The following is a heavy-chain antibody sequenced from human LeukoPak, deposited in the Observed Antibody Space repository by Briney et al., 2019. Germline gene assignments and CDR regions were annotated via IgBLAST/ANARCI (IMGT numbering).Heavy chain of an antibody. J-gene: IGHJ6*02. CDR3: ARRSPLWPGVIAADFYGMDV. CDR2: IYYSGST. D-gene: IGHD6-13*01. V-gene: IGHV4-59*08. CDR1: GGSISSYY. Sequence: SETLSLTCTVSGGSISSYYWSWIRRPPGKGLEWIGYIYYSGSTNYNPSLKSRVTISVDTSKNQFSLKLSSVTAADTAVYYCARRSPLWPGVIAADFYGMDVWGQGTTDTVSS.